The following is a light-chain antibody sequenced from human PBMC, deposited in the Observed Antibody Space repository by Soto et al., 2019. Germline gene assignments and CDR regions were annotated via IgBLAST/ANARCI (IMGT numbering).Light chain of an antibody. Sequence: NQMTQSPATVSGYVGDRVTITCRASQTISSWLAWYQQKPGKAPKLLIYKASTLKSGVPSRFSGSGSGTEFTLTISSLQPDDFATYYCQHYNSYSEAFGQGTKVDIK. CDR2: KAS. V-gene: IGKV1-5*03. CDR1: QTISSW. J-gene: IGKJ1*01. CDR3: QHYNSYSEA.